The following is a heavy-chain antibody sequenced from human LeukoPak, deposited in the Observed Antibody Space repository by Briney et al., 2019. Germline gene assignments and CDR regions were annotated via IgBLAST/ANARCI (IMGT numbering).Heavy chain of an antibody. J-gene: IGHJ3*02. CDR3: ARPLLWFGELLGDAFDI. CDR1: GGSISSYY. V-gene: IGHV4-59*08. CDR2: IYYSGST. Sequence: PSETLSLTCTVSGGSISSYYWSWIRQPPGKGLEWIGYIYYSGSTNYNPSLKSRVTIAVDTSKNQFSLKLSSVTAADTAVYYCARPLLWFGELLGDAFDIWGQGTMVTVSS. D-gene: IGHD3-10*01.